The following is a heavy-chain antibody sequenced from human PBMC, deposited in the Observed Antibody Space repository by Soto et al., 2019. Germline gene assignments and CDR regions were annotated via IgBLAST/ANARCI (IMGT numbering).Heavy chain of an antibody. CDR2: IYYSGST. J-gene: IGHJ4*02. Sequence: QLQLQGSGPGLVKPSETLSLTCTVSGGSISSSSYYWGWVRQPPGKGLEWVGSIYYSGSTYYNPSLKSRVTISVDTSKNQFSLKLSSVTAADTAVYYCARAPYYYGSAVTYYFDYWGQGTLVTVSS. D-gene: IGHD3-10*01. CDR1: GGSISSSSYY. V-gene: IGHV4-39*01. CDR3: ARAPYYYGSAVTYYFDY.